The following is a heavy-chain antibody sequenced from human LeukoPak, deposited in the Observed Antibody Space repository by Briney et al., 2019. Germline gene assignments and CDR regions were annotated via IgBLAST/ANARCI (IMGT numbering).Heavy chain of an antibody. V-gene: IGHV1-46*01. D-gene: IGHD3-10*01. CDR3: ASWFGENDALDI. CDR2: INPSGGST. J-gene: IGHJ3*02. CDR1: GYTFTSQY. Sequence: ASVKVSCKASGYTFTSQYVHWVRQAPGRGREWMGIINPSGGSTRYAQKFQGRVTMTRDTSTSPVYMELKRLRSEDTAVYYCASWFGENDALDIWGQGTMVTVSS.